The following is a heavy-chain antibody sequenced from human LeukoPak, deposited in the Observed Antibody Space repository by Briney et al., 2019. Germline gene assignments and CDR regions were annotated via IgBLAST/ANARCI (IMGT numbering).Heavy chain of an antibody. CDR2: INPNSGGT. V-gene: IGHV1-2*02. D-gene: IGHD2-21*01. CDR1: GYSFTDYY. Sequence: EASVKVSCKTSGYSFTDYYMHWVRQAPGQGLEWMGWINPNSGGTSSAQKFQGRVTMTRDTSITTVYMEVSWLTFDDTAIYYCARADRLDGGPYLIGPWGQETLVTVSS. J-gene: IGHJ5*02. CDR3: ARADRLDGGPYLIGP.